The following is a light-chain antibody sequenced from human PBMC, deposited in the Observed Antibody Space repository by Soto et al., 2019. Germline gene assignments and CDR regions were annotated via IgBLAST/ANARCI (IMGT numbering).Light chain of an antibody. Sequence: QSALTQPPSASGSPGQSVTISCTGTSSDVGGYNYVSWYQQHPGNAPKLLIYDVSKRPSGVPDRFSGSKSGNTASLTVSGLQAEDEADYYCSAYAGSNNFVVFGGGTQLTVL. V-gene: IGLV2-8*01. CDR1: SSDVGGYNY. CDR2: DVS. J-gene: IGLJ2*01. CDR3: SAYAGSNNFVV.